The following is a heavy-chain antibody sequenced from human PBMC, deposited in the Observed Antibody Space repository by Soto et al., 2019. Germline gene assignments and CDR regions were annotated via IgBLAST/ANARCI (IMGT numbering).Heavy chain of an antibody. D-gene: IGHD3-10*01. V-gene: IGHV3-48*01. CDR1: GFTFSSYS. Sequence: GGSLRLSCAASGFTFSSYSMNWVCRAPGKGLEWVSYISSSSSTIYYADSVRGRFTISRDNSKNTLYLQMNSLRAEDTAVYYCANNYGSGSFYKYWGQGTLVTVSS. CDR3: ANNYGSGSFYKY. J-gene: IGHJ4*02. CDR2: ISSSSSTI.